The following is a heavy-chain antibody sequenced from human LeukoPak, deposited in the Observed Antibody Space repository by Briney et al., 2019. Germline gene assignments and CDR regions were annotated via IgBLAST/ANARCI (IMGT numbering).Heavy chain of an antibody. CDR1: GYTVTYYY. D-gene: IGHD3-22*01. CDR2: INPNGGGT. V-gene: IGHV1-2*02. CDR3: ARRYHYDNSAYYYGFNH. Sequence: ASVKVSCKASGYTVTYYYMHWVRQAPGQGLEWMGCINPNGGGTNYAQKFQGRVTMTRDTSFNTGYMELSSLRSDDTAVYYCARRYHYDNSAYYYGFNHGGQGTLVTVSS. J-gene: IGHJ4*02.